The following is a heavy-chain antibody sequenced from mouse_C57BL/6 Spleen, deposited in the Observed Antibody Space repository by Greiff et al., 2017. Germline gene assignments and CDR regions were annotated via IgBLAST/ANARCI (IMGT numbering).Heavy chain of an antibody. CDR3: ARGVLLLRDY. CDR1: GYSITSGYY. D-gene: IGHD1-1*01. Sequence: EVQLQQSGPGLVKPSQSLSLTCSVTGYSITSGYYWNWIRQFPGNKLEWMGYISYDGSNNYNPSLKNRISITRDTSKKQFFLKLKSVTTEDTATYYCARGVLLLRDYWGQGTTLTVSS. CDR2: ISYDGSN. J-gene: IGHJ2*01. V-gene: IGHV3-6*01.